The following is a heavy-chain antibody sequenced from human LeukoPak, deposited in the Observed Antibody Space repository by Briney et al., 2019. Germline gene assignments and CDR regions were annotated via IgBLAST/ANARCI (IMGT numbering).Heavy chain of an antibody. CDR3: ARVGYSSYNWFDP. CDR1: GGSISSSNW. J-gene: IGHJ5*02. D-gene: IGHD5-18*01. CDR2: IYTSGST. V-gene: IGHV4-4*07. Sequence: PSGTLSLTCAVSGGSISSSNWWSWIRQPAGKGLEWIGRIYTSGSTNYNPSLKSRVTMSVDTSKNQFSLKLSSVTAADTAVYYCARVGYSSYNWFDPWGQGTLVTVSS.